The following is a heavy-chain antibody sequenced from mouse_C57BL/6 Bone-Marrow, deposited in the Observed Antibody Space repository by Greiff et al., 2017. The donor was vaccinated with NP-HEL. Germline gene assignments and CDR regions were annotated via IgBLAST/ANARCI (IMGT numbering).Heavy chain of an antibody. CDR3: ARSIYYDYADDPFDAMDY. CDR2: IRNKANGYTT. CDR1: GFTFTDYY. D-gene: IGHD2-4*01. V-gene: IGHV7-3*01. J-gene: IGHJ4*01. Sequence: EVMLVESGGGLVQPGGSLSLSCAASGFTFTDYYMSWVRQPPGKALEWLGFIRNKANGYTTAYSASVKGRFTISRDNSQSILYLQMNALRAEDSATYYCARSIYYDYADDPFDAMDYWGQGTSVTVSS.